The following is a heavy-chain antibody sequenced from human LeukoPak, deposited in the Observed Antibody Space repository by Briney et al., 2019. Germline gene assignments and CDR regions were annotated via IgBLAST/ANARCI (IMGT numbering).Heavy chain of an antibody. J-gene: IGHJ4*02. Sequence: SETLSLTCAVYGGFLSGYYWSCIRQLQEKVLEWIGEINHSGSTNYNPSLKSRVTISVDTPKNQFSLKLSSVTAADTAVYYCARSDTAMVADSNFDYWGQGTLVTVSS. CDR2: INHSGST. V-gene: IGHV4-34*01. D-gene: IGHD5-18*01. CDR3: ARSDTAMVADSNFDY. CDR1: GGFLSGYY.